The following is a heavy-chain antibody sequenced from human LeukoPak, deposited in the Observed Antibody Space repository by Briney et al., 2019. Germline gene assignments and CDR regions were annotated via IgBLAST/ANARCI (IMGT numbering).Heavy chain of an antibody. CDR3: AKDLPGRTWFDT. CDR1: GFTFSSHS. V-gene: IGHV3-23*01. CDR2: IRGSGGTT. D-gene: IGHD3/OR15-3a*01. J-gene: IGHJ5*02. Sequence: PGGSLRLSCAASGFTFSSHSMSWVRQAPGQGLEWVPSIRGSGGTTYYADSVQGRSTISRDSSKNTLYLQMNSLRAEDTAIYYFAKDLPGRTWFDTWGQGTLVTVSS.